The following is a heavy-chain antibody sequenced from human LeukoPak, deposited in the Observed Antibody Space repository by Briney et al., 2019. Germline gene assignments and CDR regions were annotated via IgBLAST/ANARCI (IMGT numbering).Heavy chain of an antibody. CDR1: GYTFTGYY. V-gene: IGHV1-2*02. Sequence: ASVKVSCKASGYTFTGYYMHWVRQAPGQGLEWMGWINPNSGGTNYAQKFQGRVTMTRDTSISTAYMELSRLRSDDTAVYYCARMPVEMATAYFGYWGQGTLVTVSS. CDR2: INPNSGGT. CDR3: ARMPVEMATAYFGY. D-gene: IGHD5-24*01. J-gene: IGHJ4*02.